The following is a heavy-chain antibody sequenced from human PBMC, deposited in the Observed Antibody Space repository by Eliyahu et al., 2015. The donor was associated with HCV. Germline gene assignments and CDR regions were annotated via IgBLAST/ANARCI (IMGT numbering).Heavy chain of an antibody. CDR2: IYYSGST. D-gene: IGHD6-19*01. V-gene: IGHV4-59*01. CDR3: ATRTYSSGWSGDY. Sequence: QVQLQESGPGLVKPSETLSLTCTVSGGSISSYYWSWIRQPPGKGLEWIGYIYYSGSTNYNPSLKSRVTISVDTSKNQFSLKLSSVTAADTAVYYCATRTYSSGWSGDYWGQGTLVTVSS. CDR1: GGSISSYY. J-gene: IGHJ4*02.